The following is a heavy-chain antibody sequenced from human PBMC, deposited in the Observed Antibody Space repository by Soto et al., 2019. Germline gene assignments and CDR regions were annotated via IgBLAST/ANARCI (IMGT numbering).Heavy chain of an antibody. CDR2: INHSGST. CDR1: GGSFSCYY. D-gene: IGHD1-26*01. CDR3: ARGGRGYYKVYYYGMDV. Sequence: PSETLSLTCAVYGGSFSCYYWNWIRQPPGKGLEWIGEINHSGSTNYNPSLKSRVTISVDTSKNQFSLKLSSVTAADTAVYYCARGGRGYYKVYYYGMDVWGQGTTVTVSS. J-gene: IGHJ6*02. V-gene: IGHV4-34*01.